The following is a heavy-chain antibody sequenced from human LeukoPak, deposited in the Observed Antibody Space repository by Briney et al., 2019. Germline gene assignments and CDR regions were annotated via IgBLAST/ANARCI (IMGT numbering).Heavy chain of an antibody. D-gene: IGHD1-1*01. CDR1: GFTVSSNY. CDR2: IYSGGST. J-gene: IGHJ6*02. Sequence: GGSLRLSCAASGFTVSSNYMSWVRQAPGKGLEWVSVIYSGGSTYYADFVKGRFTISRDNSKNTLYLQMNSLRAEDTAVYYCARNVGYYYYGMDVWGQGTTVTVSS. V-gene: IGHV3-66*01. CDR3: ARNVGYYYYGMDV.